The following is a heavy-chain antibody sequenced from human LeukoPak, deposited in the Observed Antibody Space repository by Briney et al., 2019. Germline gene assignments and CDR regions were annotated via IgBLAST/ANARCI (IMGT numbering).Heavy chain of an antibody. D-gene: IGHD2-15*01. CDR3: ARMTPDSPSFDY. J-gene: IGHJ4*02. CDR1: GLSLSTPEMC. V-gene: IGHV2-70*17. Sequence: SGPALVKPTQTLTLTCTFSGLSLSTPEMCVTWIRQPPGKALEWLARIDWDDDKFYSPSLRTRLTISKDTPKNQVVLRMTNMDPVDTGTYYCARMTPDSPSFDYWGQGALITVSS. CDR2: IDWDDDK.